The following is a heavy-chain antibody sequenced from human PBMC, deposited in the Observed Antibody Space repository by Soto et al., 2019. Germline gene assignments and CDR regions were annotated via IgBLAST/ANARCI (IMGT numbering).Heavy chain of an antibody. V-gene: IGHV3-33*01. CDR2: IWDDGSNK. CDR3: ARDGAAAGTGYYYYYMDV. CDR1: GFTFSSYG. D-gene: IGHD6-13*01. J-gene: IGHJ6*03. Sequence: QVQLVESGGGVVQPGRSLRLSCAASGFTFSSYGMHWVRQAPGKGLEWVAVIWDDGSNKYYADYVKGRFTISRDNSKNTLYLQMNSLRAEDTAVYYCARDGAAAGTGYYYYYMDVWGKGPKITVSS.